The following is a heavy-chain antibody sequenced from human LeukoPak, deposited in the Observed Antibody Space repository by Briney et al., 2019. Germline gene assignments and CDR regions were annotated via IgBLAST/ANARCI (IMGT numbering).Heavy chain of an antibody. CDR1: GYFFSVYW. Sequence: AESLKISCKASGYFFSVYWIGWVLHIRAKRVEWIGIISPGDSTTTYSPSFQGHVSITAKRSSSTTYLQWDSLQASDTAMYYCAKSGGVWESTLYFDYWGQGTLVTVSS. J-gene: IGHJ4*02. CDR3: AKSGGVWESTLYFDY. D-gene: IGHD1-26*01. CDR2: ISPGDSTT. V-gene: IGHV5-51*01.